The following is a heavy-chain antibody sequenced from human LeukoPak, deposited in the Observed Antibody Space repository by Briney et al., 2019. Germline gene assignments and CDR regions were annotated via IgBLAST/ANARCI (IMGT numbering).Heavy chain of an antibody. D-gene: IGHD1-26*01. Sequence: VASVKVSCKVSGYTLTELSMHWVRQAPGQGLEWMGGIIPIFGTANYAQKFQGRVTITADESTSTAYMELSSLRSEDTAVYYCARDGIVGATTVLRPFDYWGQGTLVTVSS. CDR2: IIPIFGTA. J-gene: IGHJ4*02. V-gene: IGHV1-69*13. CDR3: ARDGIVGATTVLRPFDY. CDR1: GYTLTELS.